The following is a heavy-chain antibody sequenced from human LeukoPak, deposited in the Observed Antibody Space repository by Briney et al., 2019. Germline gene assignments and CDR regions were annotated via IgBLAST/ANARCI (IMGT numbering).Heavy chain of an antibody. CDR2: INHSGST. CDR1: GGSFSGYY. Sequence: PSETLSLTCAVYGGSFSGYYWGRIRQPPGKGLEWIGEINHSGSTNYNPSLKSRVTISVDTSKNQFSLKLSSVTAADTAVYYCARAPRIAAAGIFDYWGQGTLVTVSS. V-gene: IGHV4-34*01. D-gene: IGHD6-13*01. CDR3: ARAPRIAAAGIFDY. J-gene: IGHJ4*02.